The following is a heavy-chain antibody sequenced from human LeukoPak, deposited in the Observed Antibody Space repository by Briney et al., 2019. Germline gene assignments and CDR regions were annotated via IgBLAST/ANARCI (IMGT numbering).Heavy chain of an antibody. CDR3: ARDVSRISDY. V-gene: IGHV3-21*01. D-gene: IGHD2-15*01. CDR2: ISSNSIYI. CDR1: GFTFSSYA. J-gene: IGHJ4*02. Sequence: GGSLRLSCAASGFTFSSYAMSWVRQAPGVGLEWVSSISSNSIYIYYADSVKGRFTISRDNAKNSLYLQMNSLRTEDTAVCYCARDVSRISDYWGRGTLVTVSS.